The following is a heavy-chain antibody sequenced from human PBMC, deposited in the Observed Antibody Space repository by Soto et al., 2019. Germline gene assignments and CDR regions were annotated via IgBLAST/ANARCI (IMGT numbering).Heavy chain of an antibody. CDR1: GGSFSGYY. D-gene: IGHD5-12*01. Sequence: QVQLQQWGAGLLKPSETLSLTCAVSGGSFSGYYWSWIRQPPGKGLEWIGEMNDSGNTKYNASLESRVAISVDTSKGHFSLTLTSVTAADTAVYYCASPRWIYIYWGQGTLVAASS. CDR2: MNDSGNT. J-gene: IGHJ4*02. CDR3: ASPRWIYIY. V-gene: IGHV4-34*01.